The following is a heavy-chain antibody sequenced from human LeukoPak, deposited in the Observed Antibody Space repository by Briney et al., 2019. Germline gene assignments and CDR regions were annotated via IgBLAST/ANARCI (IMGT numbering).Heavy chain of an antibody. CDR3: AKDGILSPDV. V-gene: IGHV3-30*02. CDR2: IRYDGSNK. CDR1: GFTFSSYS. D-gene: IGHD2-21*01. Sequence: PGGSLRLSCVVSGFTFSSYSMNWVRQAPGKGLEWVAFIRYDGSNKYYADSVKGRFTISRDNSKNTLYLQMNSLRAEDTAVYYCAKDGILSPDVWGKGTTVTVSS. J-gene: IGHJ6*04.